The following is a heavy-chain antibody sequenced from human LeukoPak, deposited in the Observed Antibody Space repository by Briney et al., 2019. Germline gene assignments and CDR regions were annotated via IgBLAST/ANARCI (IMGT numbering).Heavy chain of an antibody. CDR3: ARRCGGDCYGLDY. D-gene: IGHD2-21*02. CDR2: VYYSGVT. CDR1: GDSISSYY. V-gene: IGHV4-59*08. Sequence: PSETLSLTCTVSGDSISSYYWTWIRQPPGKRLEWIAYVYYSGVTDYNPSLKSRVTISVDTSKSQFSLKLTSVTAADTAVYYCARRCGGDCYGLDYWGQGTLVTVSS. J-gene: IGHJ4*02.